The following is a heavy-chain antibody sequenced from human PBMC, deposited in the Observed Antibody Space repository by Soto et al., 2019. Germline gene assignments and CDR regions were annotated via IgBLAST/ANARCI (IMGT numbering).Heavy chain of an antibody. J-gene: IGHJ6*02. Sequence: GASVKVSCKASGYTFTGYYMHWVRQAPGQGLEWMGWINPNSGGTNYAQKFQGWVTMTRDTSISTAYMELSRLRSDDTAVYYCARDRYYDILTGYSGYYYGMDVWGQGTTVTVSS. D-gene: IGHD3-9*01. CDR3: ARDRYYDILTGYSGYYYGMDV. CDR2: INPNSGGT. V-gene: IGHV1-2*04. CDR1: GYTFTGYY.